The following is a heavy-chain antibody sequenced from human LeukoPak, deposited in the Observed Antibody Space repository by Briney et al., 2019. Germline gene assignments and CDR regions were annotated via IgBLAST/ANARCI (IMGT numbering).Heavy chain of an antibody. Sequence: GDSLRLSRAASGFIFSSYLMSWVRQAPGKGLEWLSAITGCGGSTYYADSVKGRFTISRDNAKNTLYLQMNSLRAEDTAVYYCARSRLGYCSGGSCFSFWFDPWGQGTLVPVSS. V-gene: IGHV3-23*01. J-gene: IGHJ5*02. CDR2: ITGCGGST. CDR3: ARSRLGYCSGGSCFSFWFDP. D-gene: IGHD2-15*01. CDR1: GFIFSSYL.